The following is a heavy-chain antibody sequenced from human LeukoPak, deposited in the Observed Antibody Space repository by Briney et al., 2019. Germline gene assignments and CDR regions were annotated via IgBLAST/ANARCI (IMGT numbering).Heavy chain of an antibody. J-gene: IGHJ4*02. CDR3: ARSQPAAGRPPAY. D-gene: IGHD6-13*01. V-gene: IGHV4-31*03. CDR1: GGSISSGGYY. CDR2: IYYSGST. Sequence: SQILSLTCTVSGGSISSGGYYWSWIRQHPGKGLEWIGYIYYSGSTYYNPSLKSRVTISVDTSKNQFSLKLSSVTAADTAVYYCARSQPAAGRPPAYWGQGTLVTVSS.